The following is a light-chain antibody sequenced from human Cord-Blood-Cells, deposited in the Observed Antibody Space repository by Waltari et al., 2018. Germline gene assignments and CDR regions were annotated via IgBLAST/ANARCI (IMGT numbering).Light chain of an antibody. CDR2: GAS. CDR3: QQYNNWPPIT. Sequence: EIVLTQSPATLTVSPGERATLSCRASQRVSSNLAWYQQKPGQAPRLLIYGASTRATGIQARFSGSGSGTEFTLTISSLQSEDFAVYYCQQYNNWPPITFGQGTRLEIK. J-gene: IGKJ5*01. CDR1: QRVSSN. V-gene: IGKV3-15*01.